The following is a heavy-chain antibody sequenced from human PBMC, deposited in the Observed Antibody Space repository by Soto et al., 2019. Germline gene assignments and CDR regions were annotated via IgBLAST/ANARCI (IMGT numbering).Heavy chain of an antibody. V-gene: IGHV4-30-4*01. D-gene: IGHD3-16*01. J-gene: IGHJ4*02. CDR3: ARTGDTNFDY. CDR2: IYYSGST. Sequence: SETLSLTCTVSGGSISSGDYYWSWIRQPPGKGLEWIGYIYYSGSTYYNPSLKSRVTISVDTPKNQFSLKLSSVTAADTAVYYCARTGDTNFDYWGQGTLVTVSS. CDR1: GGSISSGDYY.